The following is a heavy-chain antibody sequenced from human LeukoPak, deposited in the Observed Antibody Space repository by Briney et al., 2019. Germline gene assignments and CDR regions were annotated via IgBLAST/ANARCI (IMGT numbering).Heavy chain of an antibody. CDR2: ISSSSSYI. CDR3: ARTTDYDYVWGSYRYTGYFDY. CDR1: GFTFSSYG. V-gene: IGHV3-21*01. J-gene: IGHJ4*02. Sequence: GGSLRLSCAASGFTFSSYGMHWVRQAPGKGLAWVSSISSSSSYIYYADSVKGRFTISRDNAKNSLYLQMNSLRAEDTAVYYCARTTDYDYVWGSYRYTGYFDYWGQGTLVTVSS. D-gene: IGHD3-16*02.